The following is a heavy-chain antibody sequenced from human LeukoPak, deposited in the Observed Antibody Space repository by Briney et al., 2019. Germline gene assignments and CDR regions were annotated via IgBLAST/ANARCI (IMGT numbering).Heavy chain of an antibody. J-gene: IGHJ6*02. V-gene: IGHV1-46*01. CDR2: INPSGGST. Sequence: GASVKVSCKASGYTFTSYYMHWVRQATGQGLEWMGMINPSGGSTSCAQKFQGRLTMTRDPSTSTVYMELGSLRSEDTAVYYCARGVRYFDWLQDYYYYGMDVWGQGTTVTVSS. D-gene: IGHD3-9*01. CDR1: GYTFTSYY. CDR3: ARGVRYFDWLQDYYYYGMDV.